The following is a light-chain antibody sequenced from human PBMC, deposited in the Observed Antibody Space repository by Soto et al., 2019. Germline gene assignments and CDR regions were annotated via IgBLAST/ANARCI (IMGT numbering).Light chain of an antibody. J-gene: IGLJ2*01. CDR2: SNS. Sequence: QSVLTQPPSASGTPGQRVTISCSGSSSNIGSNTVNWYQQLPGTAPKLLIYSNSQRPSGVPDRISGSKSGTSGSLAISGLQSEDEADYYCAAWDDSLNGVVFGGGTKVTVL. V-gene: IGLV1-44*01. CDR3: AAWDDSLNGVV. CDR1: SSNIGSNT.